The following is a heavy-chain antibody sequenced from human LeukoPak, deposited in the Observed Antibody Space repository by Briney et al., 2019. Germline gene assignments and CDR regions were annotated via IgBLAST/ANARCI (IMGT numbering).Heavy chain of an antibody. CDR3: TLLHEVDY. CDR2: FSGSGCST. Sequence: GGSLRLSCSASGFTFSCFAMRWLRQPPGKGLEWVLGFSGSGCSTYYADSVKGRFTISRDNSKNTLYLQMNSLRDEDTAVYYSTLLHEVDYWGQGTLVTVSS. J-gene: IGHJ4*02. CDR1: GFTFSCFA. V-gene: IGHV3-23*01.